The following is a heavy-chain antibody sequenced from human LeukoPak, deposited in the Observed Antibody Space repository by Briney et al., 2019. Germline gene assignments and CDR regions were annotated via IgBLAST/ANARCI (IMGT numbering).Heavy chain of an antibody. CDR1: GFTFSSYS. V-gene: IGHV3-48*04. CDR2: ISGRSSLI. Sequence: GGSLRLSCAASGFTFSSYSMNWVRQAPGKGLEWVSYISGRSSLIYYADSVKGRFTISRDNAKSSLYLQMNSLRAEDTAVYYCARYLYYYDSSGHYLFDYWGQGTLVTVSS. D-gene: IGHD3-22*01. J-gene: IGHJ4*02. CDR3: ARYLYYYDSSGHYLFDY.